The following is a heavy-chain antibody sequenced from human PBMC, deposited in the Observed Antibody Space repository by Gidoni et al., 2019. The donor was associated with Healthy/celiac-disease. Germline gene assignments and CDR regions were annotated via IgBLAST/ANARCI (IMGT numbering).Heavy chain of an antibody. D-gene: IGHD5-18*01. CDR2: IYPGDSDT. J-gene: IGHJ6*02. CDR1: GYSFTSYW. CDR3: ARYDIQLWSKNHYGMDV. V-gene: IGHV5-51*01. Sequence: EVQLVQSGAEVQQPGESLKISCTGSGYSFTSYWIGWVRQMPGKGLEWMGIIYPGDSDTRYSPSFQGQVTISADKSISTAYLQWSSLKASDTAMYYCARYDIQLWSKNHYGMDVWGQGTTVTVSS.